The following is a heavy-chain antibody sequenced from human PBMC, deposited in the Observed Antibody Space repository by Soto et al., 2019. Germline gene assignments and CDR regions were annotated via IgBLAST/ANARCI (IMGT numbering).Heavy chain of an antibody. V-gene: IGHV1-18*01. CDR3: ARDLTVTSYFDS. J-gene: IGHJ4*02. D-gene: IGHD4-17*01. CDR1: GYTFTSYG. CDR2: ISAYNGNT. Sequence: QVQLVQSGAEVKKPGASVKVSCKASGYTFTSYGITWVRQAPGQGLEWMGWISAYNGNTNYAQKLQGRVTMTTDTSTRTDYMELRSLRSDDTAVYYCARDLTVTSYFDSWGQGTLVTVSS.